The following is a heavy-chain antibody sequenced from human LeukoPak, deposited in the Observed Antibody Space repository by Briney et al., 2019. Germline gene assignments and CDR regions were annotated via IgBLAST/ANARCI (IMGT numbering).Heavy chain of an antibody. J-gene: IGHJ4*02. CDR2: ISYDGSNK. CDR3: ARASLGYCSGGSCYSGDYFDY. V-gene: IGHV3-30-3*01. Sequence: GGSLRLSCAASGFTFSSYAMHWVRQAPGKGLEWVAVISYDGSNKYYADSVKGRFTISRDNSKNTLSLQMNSLRAEDTAVYYCARASLGYCSGGSCYSGDYFDYWGQGTLVTVSS. D-gene: IGHD2-15*01. CDR1: GFTFSSYA.